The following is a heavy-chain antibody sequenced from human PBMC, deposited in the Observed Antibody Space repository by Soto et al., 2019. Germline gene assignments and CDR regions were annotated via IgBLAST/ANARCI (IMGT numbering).Heavy chain of an antibody. CDR1: GFTFRGYG. Sequence: QVQLVESGGGVVQPGRSLRLSCAASGFTFRGYGMHWVRQAPGRGLEWVALISYDGSIKYYADSVRGRFTISRDNSKNTLYLQMNSPRAEDTAVYYCANSEYSRYKNIDVWGQGTTVTVSS. CDR3: ANSEYSRYKNIDV. V-gene: IGHV3-30*18. D-gene: IGHD5-18*01. CDR2: ISYDGSIK. J-gene: IGHJ6*02.